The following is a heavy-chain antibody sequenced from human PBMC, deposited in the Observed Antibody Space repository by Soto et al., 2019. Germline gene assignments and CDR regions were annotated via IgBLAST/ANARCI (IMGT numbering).Heavy chain of an antibody. CDR3: AIDSKYCSGGSCSITDFDY. J-gene: IGHJ4*02. V-gene: IGHV3-30*01. Sequence: PGGSLILSCAASGFTFSSYAMHWVRQAPGKGLKWVTVISYDGSNKYYADSVKGRFTISRDNSKNTLYLQMNSLRAEDTAVYYCAIDSKYCSGGSCSITDFDYWGQGTLVTVSS. D-gene: IGHD2-15*01. CDR1: GFTFSSYA. CDR2: ISYDGSNK.